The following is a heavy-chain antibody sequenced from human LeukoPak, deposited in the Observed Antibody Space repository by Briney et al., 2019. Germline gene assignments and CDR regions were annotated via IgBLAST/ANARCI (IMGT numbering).Heavy chain of an antibody. CDR2: ITNDGSST. D-gene: IGHD1-14*01. Sequence: GGSLRLSCAASGLTFSSHWMHWVRQAPGKGLVWVSRITNDGSSTTYADSVKGRFTISRDNAKNMLYLQVNSLRAEDTAVYYCATQQEGNPAYWGQGTLVTVSS. J-gene: IGHJ4*02. V-gene: IGHV3-74*01. CDR1: GLTFSSHW. CDR3: ATQQEGNPAY.